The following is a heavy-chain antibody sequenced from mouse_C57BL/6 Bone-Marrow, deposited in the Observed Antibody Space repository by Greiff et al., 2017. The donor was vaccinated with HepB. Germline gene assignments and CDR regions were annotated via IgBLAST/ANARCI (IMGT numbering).Heavy chain of an antibody. J-gene: IGHJ3*01. V-gene: IGHV1-64*01. CDR3: ARIYYDYDGFAY. Sequence: QVQLQQPGAELVKPGASVKLSCKASGYTFTSYWMHWVKQRPGQDLEWIGMIHPNSGSTNYNEKFKSKATLTVDKSSSTAYMQLSSLTSEDSAVYYCARIYYDYDGFAYWGQGTLVTVSA. CDR1: GYTFTSYW. CDR2: IHPNSGST. D-gene: IGHD2-4*01.